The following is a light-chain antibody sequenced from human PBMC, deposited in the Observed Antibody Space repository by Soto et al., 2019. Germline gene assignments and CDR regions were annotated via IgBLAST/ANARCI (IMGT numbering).Light chain of an antibody. Sequence: EIILTQSPASLSVSPGERATLSCRASQSVNNNLAWYQQKPGQAPRLLIYGASTRATGIPGRFRGSGSGTEFTLTITSLQSEDFAIYYCQQYNHWPRMLSFGGGTKVELK. J-gene: IGKJ4*01. CDR1: QSVNNN. V-gene: IGKV3-15*01. CDR3: QQYNHWPRMLS. CDR2: GAS.